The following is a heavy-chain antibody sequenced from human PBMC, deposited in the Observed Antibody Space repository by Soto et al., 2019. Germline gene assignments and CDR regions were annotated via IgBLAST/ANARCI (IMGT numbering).Heavy chain of an antibody. Sequence: ASVKVSCKASGYTFTSYDINWVRQATGQGLEWMGWMNPNSGNTGYAQKFQGRVTMTRNTSISTAYMELSSLRSEDTAVYYCAREGIWSVYYKISHNYYYYYVMDVWGQGTTVTVSS. D-gene: IGHD3-3*01. V-gene: IGHV1-8*01. CDR2: MNPNSGNT. CDR1: GYTFTSYD. J-gene: IGHJ6*02. CDR3: AREGIWSVYYKISHNYYYYYVMDV.